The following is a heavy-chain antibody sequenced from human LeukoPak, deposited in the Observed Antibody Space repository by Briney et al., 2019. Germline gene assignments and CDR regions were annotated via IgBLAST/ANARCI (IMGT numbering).Heavy chain of an antibody. CDR2: INLDGSEK. CDR1: GFAFSSYW. J-gene: IGHJ4*02. CDR3: ARGSSSSFDF. Sequence: GGSLRLSCAASGFAFSSYWMNWVRQAPGKGLEWVANINLDGSEKYYVDSVKGRFTISRDNAKNSLYLQMNSLRAEDTAVYYCARGSSSSFDFWGQGTLVTLSS. V-gene: IGHV3-7*01. D-gene: IGHD6-6*01.